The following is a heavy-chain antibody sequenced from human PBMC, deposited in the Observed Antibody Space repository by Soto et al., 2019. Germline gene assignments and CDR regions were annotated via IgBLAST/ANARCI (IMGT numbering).Heavy chain of an antibody. D-gene: IGHD3-10*01. Sequence: EVQLLESGGTLVQSGGSLRLSCAASGFSFSLYGMSWVRQAPGKGLEWVSGILSDGASTLDAESVRGRFIISRDNLRNTVSLQMTDVRVADTAVYYCAKSASNRYYGQIDPWGQGTLVTVS. CDR2: ILSDGAST. CDR3: AKSASNRYYGQIDP. CDR1: GFSFSLYG. V-gene: IGHV3-23*01. J-gene: IGHJ5*02.